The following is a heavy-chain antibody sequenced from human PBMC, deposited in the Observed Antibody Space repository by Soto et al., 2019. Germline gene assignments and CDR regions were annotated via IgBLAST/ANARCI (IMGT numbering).Heavy chain of an antibody. CDR1: GFSLSTSGVG. CDR2: IYWDDDK. V-gene: IGHV2-5*02. CDR3: AHYTTVTTGGYCFDY. J-gene: IGHJ4*02. D-gene: IGHD4-17*01. Sequence: QITLKESGPTLVKPTQTLTLTCTFSGFSLSTSGVGVGWIRQPPGKALEWLALIYWDDDKRYSPSLKSRLTIAQHTAKNQVFLTTTNMDPVDTATYYCAHYTTVTTGGYCFDYWGQGTLVTVSS.